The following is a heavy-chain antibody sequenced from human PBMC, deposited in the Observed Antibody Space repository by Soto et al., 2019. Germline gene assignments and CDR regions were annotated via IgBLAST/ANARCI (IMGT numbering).Heavy chain of an antibody. J-gene: IGHJ5*02. CDR2: INHSGNT. CDR3: SRRAPEGFDP. V-gene: IGHV4-39*01. Sequence: SETLSLTCAVSGGSIGTSAYYWGWIRQAPGKGLEWIGSINHSGNTYLSPSLKDRVTMSVDTSKNSFSLKLRFATAADTGLYYCSRRAPEGFDPWGQGTLVTVSS. CDR1: GGSIGTSAYY.